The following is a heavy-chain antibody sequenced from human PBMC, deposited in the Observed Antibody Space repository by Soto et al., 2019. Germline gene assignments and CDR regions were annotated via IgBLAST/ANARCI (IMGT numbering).Heavy chain of an antibody. J-gene: IGHJ4*02. CDR1: GFTFSSYS. CDR2: ISSSSSYI. CDR3: ARGSPPGYFDY. V-gene: IGHV3-21*01. Sequence: EVQLVESGGGLVKPGGSLRLSCAASGFTFSSYSMNWVRQAPGKGLEWVSSISSSSSYIYYADSLKGRFTISRDNAKNSLYLQMNSLRAEDTAVYYCARGSPPGYFDYWGQGTLVTVSS.